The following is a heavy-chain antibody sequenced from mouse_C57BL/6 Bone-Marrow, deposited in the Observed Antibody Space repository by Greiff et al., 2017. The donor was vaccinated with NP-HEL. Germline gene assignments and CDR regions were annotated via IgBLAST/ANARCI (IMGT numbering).Heavy chain of an antibody. J-gene: IGHJ1*03. Sequence: VQRVESGAELAKPGASVKLSCKASGYTFTSYWMHWVKQRPGQGLEWIGYINPSSGYTKYNQKFKDKATLTADKSSSTAYMQLSSLTYEDSAVYYCARSGTGWYFDVWGTGTTVTVSS. CDR1: GYTFTSYW. CDR3: ARSGTGWYFDV. V-gene: IGHV1-7*01. D-gene: IGHD4-1*01. CDR2: INPSSGYT.